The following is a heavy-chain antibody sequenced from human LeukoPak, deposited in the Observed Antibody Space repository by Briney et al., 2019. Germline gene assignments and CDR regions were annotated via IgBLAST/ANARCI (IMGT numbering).Heavy chain of an antibody. CDR1: GFTFSSYS. CDR2: IYSGGST. J-gene: IGHJ3*02. CDR3: ARDSSGWYDAFDI. V-gene: IGHV3-66*01. D-gene: IGHD6-19*01. Sequence: PGGSLRLSCAASGFTFSSYSMNWVRQAPGKGLEWVSVIYSGGSTYYADSVKGRFTISRDNSKNTLYLQMNSLRAEDTAVYYCARDSSGWYDAFDIWGQGTMVTVSS.